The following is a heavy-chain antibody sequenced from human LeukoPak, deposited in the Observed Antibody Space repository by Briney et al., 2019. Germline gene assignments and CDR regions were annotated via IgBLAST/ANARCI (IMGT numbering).Heavy chain of an antibody. CDR2: IYYSGST. CDR3: ARGGLIASDY. Sequence: PSETLSLTCTVSGGSISSSSYYWGWIRQPPGKGLEWIGSIYYSGSTYYNPSLKSRVTISVDASKNQFSLKLSSVTAADTAVYYCARGGLIASDYWGQGTLVTVSS. CDR1: GGSISSSSYY. J-gene: IGHJ4*02. V-gene: IGHV4-39*01. D-gene: IGHD3-16*02.